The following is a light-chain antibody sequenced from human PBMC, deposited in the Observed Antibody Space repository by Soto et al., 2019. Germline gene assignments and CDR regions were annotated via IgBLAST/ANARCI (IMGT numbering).Light chain of an antibody. CDR1: QSISSY. Sequence: DIQMTQSPSSLPASVGDRITITCRASQSISSYLNWYQQKPGKAPKLLIYAASTLQSGVPSRFSGSGSATDFTLTISSLQREDFATYYCQQSHSAPRTFGQGTKLEIK. CDR2: AAS. CDR3: QQSHSAPRT. V-gene: IGKV1-39*01. J-gene: IGKJ2*01.